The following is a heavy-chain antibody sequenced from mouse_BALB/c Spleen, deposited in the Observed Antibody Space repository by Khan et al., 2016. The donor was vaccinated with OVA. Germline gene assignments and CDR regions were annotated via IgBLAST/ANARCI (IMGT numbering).Heavy chain of an antibody. Sequence: EVQLQESGPGLVKPSQSLSLTCTVTSYSITSDYAWNWIQQFPGNKLEWMGYINYSGTTSKKPSLKSRISITRDTSKNQFFLQLNSVTTEDTATYYCGRGRAYWGQGTLVTVSA. CDR1: SYSITSDYA. J-gene: IGHJ3*01. V-gene: IGHV3-2*02. CDR2: INYSGTT. CDR3: GRGRAY.